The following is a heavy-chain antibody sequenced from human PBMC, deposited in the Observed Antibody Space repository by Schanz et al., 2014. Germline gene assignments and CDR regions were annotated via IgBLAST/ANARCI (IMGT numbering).Heavy chain of an antibody. J-gene: IGHJ6*02. CDR3: VKDLQRELLRDDHYYGMDV. CDR2: ISGSGGDT. Sequence: EVQLLESGGGLVQPGGSLRLSCAASGFTFSSYAMSWVRQAPGKGLEWVSAISGSGGDTYYADSVKGRFTISRDNSKNTMYLQMNSLRAEDTAVYYCVKDLQRELLRDDHYYGMDVWGQGTTVTVSS. V-gene: IGHV3-23*01. D-gene: IGHD1-26*01. CDR1: GFTFSSYA.